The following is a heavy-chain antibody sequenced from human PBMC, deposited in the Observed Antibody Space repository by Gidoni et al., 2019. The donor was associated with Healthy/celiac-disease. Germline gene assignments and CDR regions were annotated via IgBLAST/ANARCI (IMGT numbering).Heavy chain of an antibody. D-gene: IGHD3-9*01. CDR1: GGSISSSSYY. J-gene: IGHJ4*02. CDR3: ARVPLRGILTGTFDY. V-gene: IGHV4-39*01. CDR2: IYYSGST. Sequence: QLQLQESGPGLVKPSETLSLTCTVSGGSISSSSYYWGWIRQPPGKGLEWIGSIYYSGSTYYNPSLKSRVTISVDTSKNQFSLKLSSVTAADTAVYYCARVPLRGILTGTFDYWGQGTLVTVSS.